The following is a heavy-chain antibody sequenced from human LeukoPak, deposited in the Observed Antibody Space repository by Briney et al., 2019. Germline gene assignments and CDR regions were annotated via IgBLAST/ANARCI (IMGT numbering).Heavy chain of an antibody. D-gene: IGHD5-12*01. CDR3: ARTPPYSGYPAYFDS. CDR1: GGSISPYY. J-gene: IGHJ4*02. Sequence: SETLSLTCSVSGGSISPYYWSWIRQPPGKGLEWIGSIYYSGSTNYNPSLKSRLTISIDTSKIRFSLKLSSVTAADTAVCHCARTPPYSGYPAYFDSWGQGTLVTVSS. V-gene: IGHV4-59*01. CDR2: IYYSGST.